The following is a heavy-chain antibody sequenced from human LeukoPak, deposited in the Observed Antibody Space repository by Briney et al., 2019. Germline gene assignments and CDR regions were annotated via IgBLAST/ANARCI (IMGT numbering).Heavy chain of an antibody. CDR2: IDTDGSST. J-gene: IGHJ3*02. Sequence: PGGSLRLSCAASGFTFSNHWMHWVRQAPGKGLVWVSRIDTDGSSTRYADFFVKGRFTTSRDNAKNTLYLQMNSLRAEDTAVYYCARDRRGRSSGYSTDAFDIWGQGTMVTVSS. CDR3: ARDRRGRSSGYSTDAFDI. V-gene: IGHV3-74*01. D-gene: IGHD3-22*01. CDR1: GFTFSNHW.